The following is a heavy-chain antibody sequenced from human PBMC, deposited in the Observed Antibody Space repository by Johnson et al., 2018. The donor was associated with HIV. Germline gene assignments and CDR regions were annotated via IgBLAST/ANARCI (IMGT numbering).Heavy chain of an antibody. CDR2: IWYDGSNK. CDR3: AKTWDDYDDAFDI. V-gene: IGHV3-33*06. Sequence: VQLMESGGGLIQPGGSLRVSCAASGFSVGDNYMSWVRQAPGKGLEWVAVIWYDGSNKYYADSVKGRFTISRDNSKNTLYLQMNSLRAEDTAVYYCAKTWDDYDDAFDIWGQGTMVTVSS. D-gene: IGHD4/OR15-4a*01. J-gene: IGHJ3*02. CDR1: GFSVGDNY.